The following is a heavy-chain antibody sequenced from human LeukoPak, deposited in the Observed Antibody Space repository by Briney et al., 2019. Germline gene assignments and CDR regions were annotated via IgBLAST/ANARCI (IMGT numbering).Heavy chain of an antibody. Sequence: PGGSLRLSCAASGFTFSSYAMSWVRQAPRKGLEWVSGISGSGGSTYYADSVKGRFTISRDNSKNRLYLQMNSLRAEDTAVYYCAKRPRGNYLDPFDYWGQGTLVTVSS. CDR1: GFTFSSYA. CDR2: ISGSGGST. CDR3: AKRPRGNYLDPFDY. J-gene: IGHJ4*02. V-gene: IGHV3-23*01. D-gene: IGHD3-10*01.